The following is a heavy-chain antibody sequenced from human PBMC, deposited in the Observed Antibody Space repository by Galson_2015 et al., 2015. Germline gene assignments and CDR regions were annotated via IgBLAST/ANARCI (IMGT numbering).Heavy chain of an antibody. CDR2: IYPDDSDT. V-gene: IGHV5-51*01. D-gene: IGHD3-3*01. J-gene: IGHJ4*02. Sequence: QSGAEVKKPGESLKISCKGSGYSFTNYWIAWVRQMPGKGLEWMGIIYPDDSDTRYSPSFQGQVTISADKSISTAYLQWGSLKASDTAMYYCARSIFGVDPADYWGQGTLVTASS. CDR1: GYSFTNYW. CDR3: ARSIFGVDPADY.